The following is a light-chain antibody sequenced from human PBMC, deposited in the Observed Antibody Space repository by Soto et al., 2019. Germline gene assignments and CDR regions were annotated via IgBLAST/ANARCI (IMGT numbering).Light chain of an antibody. Sequence: EIVWTQSPGTLSLSPGERPTLSCRASQSVSSSYLSWYQQKPGQAPRLLIYGASSRATGIPDRFSGSGSGTDFNLTISRLECEDFAVYYCQQYGSSPPWTFGQGTKVDIK. J-gene: IGKJ1*01. CDR2: GAS. V-gene: IGKV3-20*01. CDR1: QSVSSSY. CDR3: QQYGSSPPWT.